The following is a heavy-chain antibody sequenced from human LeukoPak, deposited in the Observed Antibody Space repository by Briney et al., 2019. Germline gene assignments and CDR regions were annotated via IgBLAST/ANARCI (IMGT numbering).Heavy chain of an antibody. J-gene: IGHJ4*02. D-gene: IGHD3/OR15-3a*01. Sequence: PSETLSLTCTVSGGSISGGSYYWGWIRQPPGKGLEWIGSIYYSGNTYYNASLKSQVSISIDTSKNQFSLRLTSVTAADTAVYYCARQTGSGLFILPGGQGTLVTVSS. CDR2: IYYSGNT. V-gene: IGHV4-39*01. CDR3: ARQTGSGLFILP. CDR1: GGSISGGSYY.